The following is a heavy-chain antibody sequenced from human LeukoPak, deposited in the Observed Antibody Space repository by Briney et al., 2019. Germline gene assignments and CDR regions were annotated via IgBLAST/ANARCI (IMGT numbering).Heavy chain of an antibody. V-gene: IGHV3-53*01. CDR3: ARGPRGIAAAGISKAFDY. Sequence: GGSLRLSCAASGFTVSSNYMSWVRQAPGKGLEWVSVIYSGGSTYYADSVKGRFTISRDNSKNTLYLQMNSLRAEDTAVYYCARGPRGIAAAGISKAFDYWGQGTLVTVSS. D-gene: IGHD6-13*01. CDR1: GFTVSSNY. J-gene: IGHJ4*02. CDR2: IYSGGST.